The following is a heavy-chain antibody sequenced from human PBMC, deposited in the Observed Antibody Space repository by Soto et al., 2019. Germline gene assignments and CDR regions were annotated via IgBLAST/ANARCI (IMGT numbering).Heavy chain of an antibody. CDR1: GFILFDYA. CDR3: ARELTSLGELDS. CDR2: VSRDGNTK. D-gene: IGHD4-17*01. J-gene: IGHJ4*02. V-gene: IGHV3-30-3*01. Sequence: QVQLVESGGDVVQPGTSLRLSCVASGFILFDYAIQWVRQAPGKGLDWVAVVSRDGNTKYYADSVRGRFTISRDNSKNTVFLHINILRPVDTARYYCARELTSLGELDSWGQGTLVTVSP.